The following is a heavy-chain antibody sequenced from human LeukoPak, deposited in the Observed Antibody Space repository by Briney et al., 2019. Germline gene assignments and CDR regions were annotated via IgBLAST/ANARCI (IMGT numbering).Heavy chain of an antibody. Sequence: SETLSLTCSVSGYSMSSGYYWSWIRQPPGKGLEWIGEINHSGSTNYNPSLKSRVTISVDTSKNQFSLKLSSVTAADTAVYYCARGTVTTYFFGAFDIWGQGTMVTVSS. J-gene: IGHJ3*02. CDR1: GYSMSSGYY. D-gene: IGHD4-17*01. CDR3: ARGTVTTYFFGAFDI. CDR2: INHSGST. V-gene: IGHV4-34*01.